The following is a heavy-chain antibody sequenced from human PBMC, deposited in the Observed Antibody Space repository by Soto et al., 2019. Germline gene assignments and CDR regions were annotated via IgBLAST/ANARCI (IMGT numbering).Heavy chain of an antibody. Sequence: SETLSLTCAVSGVSISSGGYSWSWIRQPPGKGLECVGYIYHSVSTYYNPSLKSRVTISVGRSKNQFSLKLNSVTAADTAVYYCARGPPLGYWGQGTLVTVS. V-gene: IGHV4-30-2*01. CDR2: IYHSVST. CDR3: ARGPPLGY. J-gene: IGHJ4*02. CDR1: GVSISSGGYS.